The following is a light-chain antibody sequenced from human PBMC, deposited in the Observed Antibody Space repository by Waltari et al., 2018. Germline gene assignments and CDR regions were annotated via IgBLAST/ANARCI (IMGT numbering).Light chain of an antibody. CDR2: DAS. CDR1: QGIGTN. CDR3: QQYRDWYS. V-gene: IGKV3-15*01. J-gene: IGKJ2*01. Sequence: EIVMTQSPATLSVSPGAGATLSCRASQGIGTNLAWYQKRPGQAHRLLIYDASTRAPGIPARFSGSGSGTDFTLVINSLQSEDSALYFCQQYRDWYSFG.